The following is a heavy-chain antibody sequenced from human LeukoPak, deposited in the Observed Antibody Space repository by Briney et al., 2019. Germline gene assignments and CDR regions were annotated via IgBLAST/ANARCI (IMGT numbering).Heavy chain of an antibody. CDR1: GYTFTTYA. CDR2: NNAGNGYT. V-gene: IGHV1-3*01. D-gene: IGHD1-7*01. CDR3: AGGPGITGTAPGLDV. Sequence: ASVKVSCKASGYTFTTYATHWVRQAPGQRLEWMGWNNAGNGYTKSSQRFQGRVTFTRDTSASTAYMELSSLRSEDTAVYYCAGGPGITGTAPGLDVWGQGTTVTVSS. J-gene: IGHJ6*02.